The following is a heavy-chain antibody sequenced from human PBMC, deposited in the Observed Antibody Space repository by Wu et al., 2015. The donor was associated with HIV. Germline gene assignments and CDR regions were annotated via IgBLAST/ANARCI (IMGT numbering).Heavy chain of an antibody. D-gene: IGHD3-10*01. J-gene: IGHJ6*02. CDR3: ATSYYGSGSYPTFYYYYAMDV. V-gene: IGHV1-8*02. Sequence: QVRLLQSGPEVKKPGASVMVSCKASGYTFTDYYVYWVRQAPGQGLEWMGWMNSNNGKTGYGQKFQGRVAMTRNISTRTAYMELSGLKSEDTAVYYCATSYYGSGSYPTFYYYYAMDVWGQGTTVTVSS. CDR2: MNSNNGKT. CDR1: GYTFTDYY.